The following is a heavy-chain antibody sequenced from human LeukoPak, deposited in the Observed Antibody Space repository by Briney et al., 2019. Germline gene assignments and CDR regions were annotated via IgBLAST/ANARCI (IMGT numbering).Heavy chain of an antibody. CDR1: GFPFSDFH. CDR2: ITSGGGFK. J-gene: IGHJ4*02. Sequence: GGSLRLSCVGAGFPFSDFHMSWIRPARGKGLAGVSYITSGGGFKYFADSVKGRFSISRDDSKNSVFLQMNSLRVEDTAVYYCARVRPGSSGSYYRTSWGQGTLVTVSS. D-gene: IGHD3-22*01. CDR3: ARVRPGSSGSYYRTS. V-gene: IGHV3-11*04.